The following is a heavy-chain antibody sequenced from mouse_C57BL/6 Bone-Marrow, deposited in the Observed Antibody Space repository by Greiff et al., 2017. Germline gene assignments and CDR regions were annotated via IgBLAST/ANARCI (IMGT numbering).Heavy chain of an antibody. CDR3: ARWDIYDEYEDYAMDY. J-gene: IGHJ4*01. D-gene: IGHD2-4*01. Sequence: QVQLQQSGAELARPGASVKLSCKASGYTFTSYGISWVKQRTGQGLEWIGEIYPSSGNTSYNEKFKGKATLTADKSSSTAYMELHSLTSEDSAVYFCARWDIYDEYEDYAMDYWGQGTSVTVSS. CDR2: IYPSSGNT. CDR1: GYTFTSYG. V-gene: IGHV1-81*01.